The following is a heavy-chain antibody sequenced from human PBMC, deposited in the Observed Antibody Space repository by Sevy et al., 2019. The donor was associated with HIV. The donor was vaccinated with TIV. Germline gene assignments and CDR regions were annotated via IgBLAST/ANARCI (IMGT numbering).Heavy chain of an antibody. V-gene: IGHV3-7*01. CDR3: VRAIAADGSF. CDR1: GFTLNSYW. CDR2: IKQDGSVK. J-gene: IGHJ4*02. Sequence: GGSLRLSCVASGFTLNSYWMSWVRQAPGKGLEWVANIKQDGSVKYYVDSVKGRFTISREHARNLLYLQMNSLRVEDTALYYCVRAIAADGSFWGQGTLVTVSS. D-gene: IGHD6-25*01.